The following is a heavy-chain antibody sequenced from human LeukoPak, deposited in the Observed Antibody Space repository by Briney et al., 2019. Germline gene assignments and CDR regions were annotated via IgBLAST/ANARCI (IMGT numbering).Heavy chain of an antibody. Sequence: ASVKVSCKASGGTFSSYAISWVRQAPGQGLEWMGRIIPILGIANYAQKFQGRVTITADKSTSTAYMELSSLRSEDTAVYYCASGRVLGVVVVPAAIWGQGTLVTVSS. D-gene: IGHD2-2*01. J-gene: IGHJ4*02. CDR2: IIPILGIA. V-gene: IGHV1-69*04. CDR3: ASGRVLGVVVVPAAI. CDR1: GGTFSSYA.